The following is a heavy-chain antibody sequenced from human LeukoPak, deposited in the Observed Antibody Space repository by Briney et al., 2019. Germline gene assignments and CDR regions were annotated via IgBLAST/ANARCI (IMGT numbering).Heavy chain of an antibody. CDR3: VRGLYGLGWDY. CDR2: VSSDWGTT. J-gene: IGHJ4*02. Sequence: GGSLRLSCSASRFSLSSYNMHWVRQPPGKGLEFVSGVSSDWGTTDYADSARDRFTISRDNSKNTLYLQMSSLRAEDTAIYYCVRGLYGLGWDYWGPGTLVTVSS. CDR1: RFSLSSYN. V-gene: IGHV3-64D*06. D-gene: IGHD3-10*01.